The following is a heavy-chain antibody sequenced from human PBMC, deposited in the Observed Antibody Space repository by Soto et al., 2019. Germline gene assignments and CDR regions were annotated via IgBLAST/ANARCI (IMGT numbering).Heavy chain of an antibody. J-gene: IGHJ6*02. CDR2: IWYDGSNK. CDR1: GFTFSSYG. V-gene: IGHV3-33*01. CDR3: ARVTRYSSSSGHYYGMDV. D-gene: IGHD6-6*01. Sequence: LRLSCAASGFTFSSYGMHWVRQAPGKGLEWVAVIWYDGSNKYYADSVKGRFTISRDNSKNTLYLQMNSLRAEDTAVYYCARVTRYSSSSGHYYGMDVWGQGTTVTVSS.